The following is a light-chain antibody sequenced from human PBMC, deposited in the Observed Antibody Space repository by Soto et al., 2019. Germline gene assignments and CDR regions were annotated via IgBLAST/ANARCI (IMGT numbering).Light chain of an antibody. V-gene: IGKV3-15*01. J-gene: IGKJ1*01. Sequence: EIVLKQSPGTVSLSPGERDTLSCRASQSVANNYLACYQQKPGQTPRLLIYGASTRATDIPARFSGSGSGTEFTLTIGSLQSEDSAVYYCQQYNNWPPWTFGQGTKVDIK. CDR3: QQYNNWPPWT. CDR1: QSVANN. CDR2: GAS.